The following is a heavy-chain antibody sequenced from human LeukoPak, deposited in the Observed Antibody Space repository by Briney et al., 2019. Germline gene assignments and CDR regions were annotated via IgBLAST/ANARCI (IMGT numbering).Heavy chain of an antibody. D-gene: IGHD4-23*01. J-gene: IGHJ3*02. CDR3: TRGGNSDI. V-gene: IGHV3-48*03. Sequence: PGRSLRLSFPASGFTFISYEMNWVRPAPGKGLDWVSYIISRGRTIYYADSVKGRFTISRDNPNNALYLQRNSLRAEDTAVYYCTRGGNSDIWGQGTMVTACS. CDR1: GFTFISYE. CDR2: IISRGRTI.